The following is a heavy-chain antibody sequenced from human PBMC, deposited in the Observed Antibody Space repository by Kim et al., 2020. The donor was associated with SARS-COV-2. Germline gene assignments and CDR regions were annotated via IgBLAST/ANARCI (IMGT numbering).Heavy chain of an antibody. J-gene: IGHJ4*02. V-gene: IGHV1-2*02. D-gene: IGHD3-10*01. CDR3: ATGSRFFDF. Sequence: RVDTHYAQNCQGRVTVTRDTSISTVYMEVSNLKSDDTAVYYCATGSRFFDFWGQGTPVTVSS. CDR2: RVDT.